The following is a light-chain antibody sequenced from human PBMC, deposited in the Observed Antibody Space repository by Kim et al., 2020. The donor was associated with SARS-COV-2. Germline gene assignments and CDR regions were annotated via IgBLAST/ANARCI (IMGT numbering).Light chain of an antibody. CDR3: QSHDASYQV. CDR2: EDN. V-gene: IGLV6-57*01. CDR1: RGSIASNY. Sequence: GKTVTISCTRSRGSIASNYVQWYQQRPGSSPTTLIYEDNQRPSGVPDRFAGSIDSSSNSASLTISGLKIEDEADYYCQSHDASYQVFGGGTQLTVL. J-gene: IGLJ3*02.